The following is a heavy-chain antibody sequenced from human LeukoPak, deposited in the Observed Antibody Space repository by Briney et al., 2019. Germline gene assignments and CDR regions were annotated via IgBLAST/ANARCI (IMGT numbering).Heavy chain of an antibody. J-gene: IGHJ4*02. CDR3: ARDDWGPGPY. CDR1: GFTFSVYW. CDR2: INKDGSVK. D-gene: IGHD7-27*01. V-gene: IGHV3-7*01. Sequence: PGGSLRLSCAASGFTFSVYWMSWVRQAPGKGLEWVANINKDGSVKFHLYSVKDRFIISRDNAKNSLYLQMNNLRAEDTAVYYCARDDWGPGPYWGQGTLVTVSS.